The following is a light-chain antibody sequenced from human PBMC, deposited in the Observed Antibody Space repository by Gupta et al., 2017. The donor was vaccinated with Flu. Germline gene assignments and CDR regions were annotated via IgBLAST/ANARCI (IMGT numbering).Light chain of an antibody. CDR1: SSDVGNDNH. J-gene: IGLJ1*01. Sequence: QSALTQPPSVSGAPGQSVTISCTGTSSDVGNDNHFSCYQQSPGTTHKLMIYEASHRPSGAPDRFSGSTSGNTASLTISGLQAEDEADFYCSSYTISITSVFGTGTKVTVL. CDR2: EAS. V-gene: IGLV2-18*02. CDR3: SSYTISITSV.